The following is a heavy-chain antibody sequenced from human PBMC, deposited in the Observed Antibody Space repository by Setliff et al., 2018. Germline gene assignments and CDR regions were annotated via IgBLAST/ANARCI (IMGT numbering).Heavy chain of an antibody. V-gene: IGHV4-39*01. CDR1: GGSISSGDYY. CDR3: ARHWDY. CDR2: IYNNGSP. J-gene: IGHJ4*02. Sequence: ETLSLTCTVSGGSISSGDYYWSWIRQPPGKGLEWIGSIYNNGSPYYNPSLKSRITISGDTSTNQFSLKLSSVIAADTAVYFCARHWDYWGQGTLVTVSS.